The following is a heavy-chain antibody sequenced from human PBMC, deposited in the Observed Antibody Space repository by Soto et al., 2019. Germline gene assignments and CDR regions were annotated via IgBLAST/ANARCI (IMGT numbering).Heavy chain of an antibody. Sequence: EVQLEESGGALVQPGRSLRLSCAASGFTFDDYAMPWFRQVLGKGLEWVSSISWNSGNIGYADSVKGRFTTSRDNAKNSLYLQMNSLRPEDTALYYCVRSKGGYSYGTPFDYWGQGTLVTVSS. J-gene: IGHJ4*02. CDR3: VRSKGGYSYGTPFDY. CDR2: ISWNSGNI. CDR1: GFTFDDYA. V-gene: IGHV3-9*01. D-gene: IGHD5-18*01.